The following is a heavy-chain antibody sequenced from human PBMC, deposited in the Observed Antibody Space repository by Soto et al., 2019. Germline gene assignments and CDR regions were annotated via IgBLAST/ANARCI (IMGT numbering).Heavy chain of an antibody. V-gene: IGHV4-30-2*01. CDR1: GGSISSGGYS. Sequence: QLQLQESGSGLVKPSQTLSLTCAVSGGSISSGGYSWSWIRQPPGKGLEWIGYIYHSGGTYYNPSLKSGVTRSVDSSKNQFSLKLSSVTAADTAVYYWARTICSSTSCYDPWFDPWGQGTLVTVSS. CDR2: IYHSGGT. CDR3: ARTICSSTSCYDPWFDP. J-gene: IGHJ5*02. D-gene: IGHD2-2*01.